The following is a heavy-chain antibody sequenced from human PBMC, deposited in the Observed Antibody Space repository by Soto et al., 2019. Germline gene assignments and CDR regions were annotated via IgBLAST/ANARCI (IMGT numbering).Heavy chain of an antibody. D-gene: IGHD2-21*02. CDR2: IDHSGTA. CDR3: ARRLDDRGDNYFNWFDP. CDR1: GTSINFGGFS. Sequence: SETLSLTCTVSGTSINFGGFSWGWIRRLPGKGLEWIGHIDHSGTAYYNPSLITRVTISIDASKNQFSLNLNSVTAADTAVYYCARRLDDRGDNYFNWFDPWGQGTRVT. J-gene: IGHJ5*02. V-gene: IGHV4-31*03.